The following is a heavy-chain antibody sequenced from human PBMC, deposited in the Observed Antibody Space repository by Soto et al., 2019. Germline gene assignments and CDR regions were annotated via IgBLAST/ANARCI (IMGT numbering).Heavy chain of an antibody. D-gene: IGHD2-21*02. V-gene: IGHV4-4*02. CDR3: ASRLPGGMDV. J-gene: IGHJ6*02. CDR1: GDSFSSSRW. Sequence: PSETLSLTCAVSGDSFSSSRWWSWVRQPPGKGLEWIGEIYHSGYTNYNPSLKSRVTISVDKSKNQFSLWLTSVTAADTAVYYCASRLPGGMDVWGQGTTVTAP. CDR2: IYHSGYT.